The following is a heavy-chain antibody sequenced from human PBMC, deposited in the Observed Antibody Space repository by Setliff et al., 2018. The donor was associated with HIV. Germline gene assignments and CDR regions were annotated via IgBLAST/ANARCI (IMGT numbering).Heavy chain of an antibody. CDR3: ARLGGVLTATFKFDI. CDR1: GDSISGHF. J-gene: IGHJ4*02. D-gene: IGHD2-21*02. Sequence: SETLSLTCTVSGDSISGHFWNWIRQTPDKGLEWIGRAYYNGQDDHNPSLRSRLTISVDTSKNQFSLRLASVTAADTAIYYCARLGGVLTATFKFDIWGRGSLVTVSS. CDR2: AYYNGQD. V-gene: IGHV4-59*11.